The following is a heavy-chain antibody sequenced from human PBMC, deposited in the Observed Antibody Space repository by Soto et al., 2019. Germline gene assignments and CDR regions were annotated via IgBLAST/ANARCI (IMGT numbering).Heavy chain of an antibody. CDR3: ARVWGNYDSSGYDDF. CDR1: GYTFTSYG. D-gene: IGHD3-22*01. Sequence: ASVKVSCKASGYTFTSYGISWVRQAPGQGLEWMGWISANNGNTNYAQKLQGRVTMTTDTSTSTAYMELRSLRSDDTAVYYCARVWGNYDSSGYDDFWGQGTLVTVSS. V-gene: IGHV1-18*01. J-gene: IGHJ4*02. CDR2: ISANNGNT.